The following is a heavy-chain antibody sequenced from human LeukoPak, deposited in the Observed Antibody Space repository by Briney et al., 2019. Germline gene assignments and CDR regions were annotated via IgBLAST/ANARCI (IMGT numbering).Heavy chain of an antibody. V-gene: IGHV3-48*03. CDR2: ISSSGSTR. Sequence: GGSLRLSCAASGVTFSSYEMNWVRQAPGKGLEWVSYISSSGSTRYYADSVKGRFTVSRDNAKNSLYLQMNSLRAEDTAVYYCARVHIAVAGPYVDYWGQGTLVTVSS. CDR3: ARVHIAVAGPYVDY. CDR1: GVTFSSYE. D-gene: IGHD6-19*01. J-gene: IGHJ4*02.